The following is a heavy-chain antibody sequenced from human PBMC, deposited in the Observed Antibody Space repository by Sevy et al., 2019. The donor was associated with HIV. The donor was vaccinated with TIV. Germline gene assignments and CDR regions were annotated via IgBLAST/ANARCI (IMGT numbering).Heavy chain of an antibody. V-gene: IGHV3-7*01. J-gene: IGHJ4*02. Sequence: GGSLRLSCAASGFSFSVYWMSWVRQAPGKGLEWVATLKQDGSEKYYVDSVKGRFTISRDNAKNSLYLQMNSLRAEDTAFYYCVGEGVGGYSYSLDCWGQGTLVTVSS. CDR3: VGEGVGGYSYSLDC. D-gene: IGHD5-18*01. CDR1: GFSFSVYW. CDR2: LKQDGSEK.